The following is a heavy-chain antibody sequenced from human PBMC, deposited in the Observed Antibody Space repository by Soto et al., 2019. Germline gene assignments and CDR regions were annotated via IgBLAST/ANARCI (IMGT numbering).Heavy chain of an antibody. Sequence: QVQLVQSGGETKKPGASVRVYCKTSGYTFTYFYIHWVRLAPGKGLEWLGWTNPKNGGTSHAQKFQSRVTMTTDTSSSTVYMELNSLTSDDRGIYYCARRDSGGSFDFWGQGTLVTVSS. J-gene: IGHJ4*02. D-gene: IGHD2-15*01. V-gene: IGHV1-2*02. CDR2: TNPKNGGT. CDR3: ARRDSGGSFDF. CDR1: GYTFTYFY.